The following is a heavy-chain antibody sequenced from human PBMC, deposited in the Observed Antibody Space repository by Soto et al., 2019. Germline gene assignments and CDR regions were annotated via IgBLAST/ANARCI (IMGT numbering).Heavy chain of an antibody. V-gene: IGHV1-69*08. Sequence: QVQLVQSGAEVKKPGSSVKVSCTASGGTFSNYTITWVRQAPGQGLEWMGRIIPILDIANYAKTFQGRVTITADKSTSTSYMELSRLRSEDTAVYYCARDVGLGPGTVSTHVEYWGSGALVSGSS. CDR2: IIPILDIA. D-gene: IGHD4-17*01. CDR1: GGTFSNYT. J-gene: IGHJ4*02. CDR3: ARDVGLGPGTVSTHVEY.